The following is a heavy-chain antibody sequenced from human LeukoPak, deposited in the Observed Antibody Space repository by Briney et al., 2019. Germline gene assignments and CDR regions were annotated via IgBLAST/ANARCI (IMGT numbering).Heavy chain of an antibody. Sequence: GGSLRLSCAASGFTFSNAWMSWVRQAPGKGLEWVGSIKSKTDGGTTDYAAPVKGRFTISRDDSKNTLYLQMNSLKTEDTAVYYCTTGGPMLRDDAFDIWGQGTMVTVSS. CDR3: TTGGPMLRDDAFDI. CDR1: GFTFSNAW. J-gene: IGHJ3*02. V-gene: IGHV3-15*01. CDR2: IKSKTDGGTT. D-gene: IGHD3-10*01.